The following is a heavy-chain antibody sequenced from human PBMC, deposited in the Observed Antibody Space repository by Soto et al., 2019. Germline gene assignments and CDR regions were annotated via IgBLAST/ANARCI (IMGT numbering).Heavy chain of an antibody. CDR3: ARRSIWFENYFDY. Sequence: SETLSLTCTVSGGSISSSSYYWGWIRQPPGKGLEWIGSIYYSGSTYYNPSLKSRVTISVDTSKNQFSLKLSSVTAADTAVYYRARRSIWFENYFDYWGQGTLVTVSS. CDR1: GGSISSSSYY. CDR2: IYYSGST. V-gene: IGHV4-39*01. D-gene: IGHD3-10*01. J-gene: IGHJ4*02.